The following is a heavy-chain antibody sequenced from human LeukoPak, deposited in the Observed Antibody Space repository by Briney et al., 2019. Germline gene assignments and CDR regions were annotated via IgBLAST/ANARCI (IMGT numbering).Heavy chain of an antibody. CDR2: IRSKPHSYAT. CDR1: GFTFSGPA. J-gene: IGHJ3*02. Sequence: GGSLRLSCAASGFTFSGPAMHWVRQAAGKGLEWVGRIRSKPHSYATAYAASVKGRFTISRDDSKNMAYLQMNSLKTEDTAVYYCTRHGGRDYYDSTEDAFDIWGQGTMVTVSS. CDR3: TRHGGRDYYDSTEDAFDI. V-gene: IGHV3-73*01. D-gene: IGHD3-22*01.